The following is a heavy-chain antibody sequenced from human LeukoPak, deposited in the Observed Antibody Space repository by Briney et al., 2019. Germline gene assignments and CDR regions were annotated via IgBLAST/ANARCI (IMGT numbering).Heavy chain of an antibody. D-gene: IGHD3-10*01. Sequence: PWGALRLSCAASGFSFEDNGMSWVRQAPGKGLEWVSGINWNGETTGYVDSVKGRFTISRDNAKNSLYLQMNSLRAEDKALYYCATHSYYYGSGSYPHYLDYWGQGTLVTVSS. CDR2: INWNGETT. CDR3: ATHSYYYGSGSYPHYLDY. CDR1: GFSFEDNG. V-gene: IGHV3-20*04. J-gene: IGHJ4*02.